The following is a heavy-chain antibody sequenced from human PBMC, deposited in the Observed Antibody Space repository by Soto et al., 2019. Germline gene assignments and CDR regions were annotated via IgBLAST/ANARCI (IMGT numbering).Heavy chain of an antibody. Sequence: VQLVESGGGLVQPGRSLRLSCAASGFTFDDYAMHWVRQAPGKGLEWVAVISYDGSNKYYADSVKGRFTISRDNSKNTLYLQMNSLRAEDTAVYYCAKEDTAMVPTFFDYWGQGTLVTVSS. J-gene: IGHJ4*02. CDR3: AKEDTAMVPTFFDY. CDR2: ISYDGSNK. CDR1: GFTFDDYA. D-gene: IGHD5-18*01. V-gene: IGHV3-30*18.